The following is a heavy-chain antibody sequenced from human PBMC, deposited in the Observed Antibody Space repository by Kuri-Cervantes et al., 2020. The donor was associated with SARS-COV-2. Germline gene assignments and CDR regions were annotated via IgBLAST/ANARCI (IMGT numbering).Heavy chain of an antibody. J-gene: IGHJ4*02. Sequence: SVKVSCKASGGTFSSYAVTWVRQAPGQGLEWMRRIIPLFGTTIYAQKFQGRVTLTADKSTNTAYMELSSLRSEDTAVYYCARPYCRNSTCYDGTFDSWGQGTLVTVSS. D-gene: IGHD2-2*01. CDR2: IIPLFGTT. V-gene: IGHV1-69*06. CDR3: ARPYCRNSTCYDGTFDS. CDR1: GGTFSSYA.